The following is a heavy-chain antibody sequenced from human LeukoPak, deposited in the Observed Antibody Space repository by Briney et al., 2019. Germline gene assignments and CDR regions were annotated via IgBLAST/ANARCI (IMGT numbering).Heavy chain of an antibody. CDR1: GYTFTSYA. CDR2: INAGNGNT. J-gene: IGHJ6*02. V-gene: IGHV1-3*01. D-gene: IGHD1-1*01. CDR3: ARETNYYGMDV. Sequence: GASVKVSCEASGYTFTSYAMHWVRQAPGQRLEWMGWINAGNGNTKYSQKFQGRVTITRDTSASTAYMELSSLRSEDTAVYYCARETNYYGMDVWGQGTTVTVSS.